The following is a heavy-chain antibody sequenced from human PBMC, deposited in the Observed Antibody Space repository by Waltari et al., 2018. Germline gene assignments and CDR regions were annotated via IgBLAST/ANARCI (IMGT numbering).Heavy chain of an antibody. CDR2: IYYSGST. V-gene: IGHV4-30-4*08. Sequence: QVQLQESGPGLVKPSQTLSLTCTVSGGSISSGDYYWSWIRQPPGKGLEWIGYIYYSGSTYYNPSLKSRVTISVDTSKNQFSMKLSSVTAADTAVYYCARDPKQWLVPDAFDIWGQGTMVTVSS. CDR3: ARDPKQWLVPDAFDI. CDR1: GGSISSGDYY. J-gene: IGHJ3*02. D-gene: IGHD6-19*01.